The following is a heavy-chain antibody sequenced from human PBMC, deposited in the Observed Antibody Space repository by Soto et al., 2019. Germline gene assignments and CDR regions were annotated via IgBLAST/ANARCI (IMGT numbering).Heavy chain of an antibody. CDR2: VHHSWGS. CDR3: ARQVFGPLHGLVDV. V-gene: IGHV4-59*08. D-gene: IGHD3-10*02. Sequence: QVQLQESGPGLVKPSETLSLSCTVSGGSISSYYWSWFRQSPGKRMEWIGYVHHSWGSSYNPSLQSRVAIALDPSKSQFSLKVPSVTATDTAVYYCARQVFGPLHGLVDVWGQGTTVTVSS. J-gene: IGHJ6*02. CDR1: GGSISSYY.